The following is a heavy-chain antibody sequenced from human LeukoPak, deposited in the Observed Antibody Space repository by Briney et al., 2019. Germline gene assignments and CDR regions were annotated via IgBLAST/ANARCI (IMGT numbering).Heavy chain of an antibody. Sequence: PGGSLRLSCVASGFTFSDYAMNWVLQAPGKGLEWVSTFKTKYHQVYYAESVRGRFTISTDNSRNTVFLQMNSLRADDTALYYCARSVPDYTRFDYWGQGALVTVSS. J-gene: IGHJ4*02. CDR1: GFTFSDYA. CDR2: FKTKYHQV. D-gene: IGHD4-11*01. CDR3: ARSVPDYTRFDY. V-gene: IGHV3-23*05.